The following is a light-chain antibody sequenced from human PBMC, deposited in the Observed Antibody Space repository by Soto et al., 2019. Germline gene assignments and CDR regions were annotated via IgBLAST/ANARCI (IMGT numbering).Light chain of an antibody. Sequence: EVVMTQSPATLSVSSGERVTLSCRASEGVRTSLAWYQQKPGQAPRLLIYDASTRAAAVPARFSGSGSGTDFTLTISSLQSEDIAVYYCQQRSNWPRTFGQGTRLEIK. V-gene: IGKV3-15*01. CDR1: EGVRTS. CDR3: QQRSNWPRT. J-gene: IGKJ5*01. CDR2: DAS.